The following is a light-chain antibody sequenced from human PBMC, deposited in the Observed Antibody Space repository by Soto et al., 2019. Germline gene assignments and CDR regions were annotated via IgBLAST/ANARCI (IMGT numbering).Light chain of an antibody. CDR3: SSYAGSNNWV. J-gene: IGLJ3*02. CDR1: SSDVGDYNY. CDR2: EVS. Sequence: QSALTQPPSASGSPGQSVTISCTGTSSDVGDYNYVSWYQQHPGKAPKLMIYEVSKRPSGVRDRFSGSKSGNTASLTVSGLQGEDEADYYCSSYAGSNNWVFGGGTKVTVL. V-gene: IGLV2-8*01.